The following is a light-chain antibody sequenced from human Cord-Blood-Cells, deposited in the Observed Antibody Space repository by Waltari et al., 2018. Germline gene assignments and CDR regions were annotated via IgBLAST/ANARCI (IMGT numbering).Light chain of an antibody. V-gene: IGLV2-14*01. CDR2: EVS. J-gene: IGLJ1*01. CDR1: SSDVGGYNY. CDR3: SSYTSSSTLV. Sequence: QSALTQPASVSGSPGQSITISCTGTSSDVGGYNYVSWYQQHPGKAPKLMMYEVSNRPSGVSNRFSGSKSGNTASLTISGLQAEDEAYYYCSSYTSSSTLVFGTGTKVTVL.